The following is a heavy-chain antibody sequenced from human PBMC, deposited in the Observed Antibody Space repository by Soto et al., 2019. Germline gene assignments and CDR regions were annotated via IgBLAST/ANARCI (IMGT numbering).Heavy chain of an antibody. CDR3: ARDYGDYTNYYYYYGMDV. CDR1: GFTFSSYS. V-gene: IGHV3-21*01. D-gene: IGHD4-17*01. Sequence: GGSLRLSCAASGFTFSSYSMNWVRQAPGKGLEWVSSISSSSSYIYYADSVKGRFTISRDNAKNSLYLQMNSLRAEDTAVYYCARDYGDYTNYYYYYGMDVWGQGTTVTVSS. CDR2: ISSSSSYI. J-gene: IGHJ6*02.